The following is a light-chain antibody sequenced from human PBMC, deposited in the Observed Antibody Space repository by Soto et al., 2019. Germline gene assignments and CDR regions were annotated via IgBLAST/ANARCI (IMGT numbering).Light chain of an antibody. V-gene: IGKV3-15*01. Sequence: EIVLTQSPATLSVYPGERATLSCRASQSVRSHLAWYQQKPGQAPRLLIYGASTRATGIPARFSGSGSGTEFTLTISSLQSEDFAVYYCQQYNDWPKTFGQGTKV. J-gene: IGKJ1*01. CDR3: QQYNDWPKT. CDR2: GAS. CDR1: QSVRSH.